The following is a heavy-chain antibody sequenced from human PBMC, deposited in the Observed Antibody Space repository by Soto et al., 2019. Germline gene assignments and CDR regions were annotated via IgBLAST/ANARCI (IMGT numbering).Heavy chain of an antibody. D-gene: IGHD1-26*01. CDR2: INGDGSST. CDR1: GYTFRIDW. CDR3: ARESMWAPDY. V-gene: IGHV3-74*01. J-gene: IGHJ4*02. Sequence: EVQLVESGGGLVQPGGSLRLSCAAYGYTFRIDWMHWVRQAPGKGLEWVSRINGDGSSTSNADPVKGRFTISRDNAKNTLYLEMNSLRAEDTAVYYCARESMWAPDYWGQGTLVAVSS.